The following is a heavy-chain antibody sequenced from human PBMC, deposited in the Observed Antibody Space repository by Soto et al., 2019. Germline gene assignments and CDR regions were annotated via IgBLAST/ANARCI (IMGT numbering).Heavy chain of an antibody. CDR2: IIPVFGTA. D-gene: IGHD3-16*01. CDR3: ARMPGFGGYYYYGMDV. CDR1: GGTFSSYA. Sequence: SVKVSCKASGGTFSSYAISWVRQAPGQGLEWMGGIIPVFGTANYAQKFQGRVTITADESTSTAYMELSSLRSEDTAVYYCARMPGFGGYYYYGMDVWGQGTTVTVSS. V-gene: IGHV1-69*13. J-gene: IGHJ6*02.